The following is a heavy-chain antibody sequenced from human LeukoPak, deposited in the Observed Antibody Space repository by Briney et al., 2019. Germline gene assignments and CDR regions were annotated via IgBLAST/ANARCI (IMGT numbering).Heavy chain of an antibody. D-gene: IGHD4-17*01. V-gene: IGHV4-59*01. Sequence: PSETLTLTCAVYGGPFSGYYWSWIRQPRGKGLEWIGYIYYSGSTNYNPSLKSRVTISVDTSKNQFSLKLRSVAHADTAGYYCARDRKLDSGDYWVAFDVWGQGTMVTVSS. CDR3: ARDRKLDSGDYWVAFDV. J-gene: IGHJ3*01. CDR1: GGPFSGYY. CDR2: IYYSGST.